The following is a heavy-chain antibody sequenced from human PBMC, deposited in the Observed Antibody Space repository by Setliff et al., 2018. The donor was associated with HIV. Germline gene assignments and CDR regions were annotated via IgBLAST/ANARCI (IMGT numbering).Heavy chain of an antibody. V-gene: IGHV4-4*02. CDR3: ARGPMIARVFDY. CDR1: GVSISKNRNW. CDR2: IYFNLQT. J-gene: IGHJ4*02. Sequence: PSETLSLTCDVSGVSISKNRNWWSWVRQPPGKGLEWIGEIYFNLQTNYNPAFKSRVTISLDTSKNQFSLQLSSVTAADTAVYYCARGPMIARVFDYWGQGTLVTVSS. D-gene: IGHD3-22*01.